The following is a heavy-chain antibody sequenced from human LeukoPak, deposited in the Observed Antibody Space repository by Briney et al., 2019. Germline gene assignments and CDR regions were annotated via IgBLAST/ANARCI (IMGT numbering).Heavy chain of an antibody. J-gene: IGHJ6*03. Sequence: PGGSLRLSCSGSGFTFMTCSMTWVRQAPGKGLEWVSSISSSSRYIYYADSVKGRFTISRDNTKNSLYLQMNSLRVEDTAVFYCASGPSPADYYYYMDVWGKGTTVTVSS. D-gene: IGHD2-2*01. CDR1: GFTFMTCS. CDR3: ASGPSPADYYYYMDV. CDR2: ISSSSRYI. V-gene: IGHV3-21*01.